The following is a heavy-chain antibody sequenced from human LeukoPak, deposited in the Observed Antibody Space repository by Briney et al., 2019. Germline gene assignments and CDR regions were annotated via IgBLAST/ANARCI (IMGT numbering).Heavy chain of an antibody. V-gene: IGHV3-30*04. D-gene: IGHD3-22*01. J-gene: IGHJ4*02. Sequence: PGRSLRLSCAASGFTFSSYAMHWVRQAPGKGLEWVAVISYDGSNKYYADSVKGRFTISRDNSKNTLYLQMNSLRAEDTAVYYCARDPSPSYYYDSSGFDYWGQGTLVTVSS. CDR2: ISYDGSNK. CDR3: ARDPSPSYYYDSSGFDY. CDR1: GFTFSSYA.